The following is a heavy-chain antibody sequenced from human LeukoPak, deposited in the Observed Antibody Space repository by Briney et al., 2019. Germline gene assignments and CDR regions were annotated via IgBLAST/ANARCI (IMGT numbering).Heavy chain of an antibody. CDR2: ISWNSGGI. J-gene: IGHJ4*02. CDR3: AKDSTHYRVWDDYDSAGLTY. Sequence: GGSLRLSCAASGFTFNDYAMHWVRQAPGKGLEWVSGISWNSGGIGYADSVKGRFIISRDNAKNSLYLQMDSLRAEDTAVYYCAKDSTHYRVWDDYDSAGLTYWGQGTLVTVSS. CDR1: GFTFNDYA. D-gene: IGHD3-22*01. V-gene: IGHV3-9*01.